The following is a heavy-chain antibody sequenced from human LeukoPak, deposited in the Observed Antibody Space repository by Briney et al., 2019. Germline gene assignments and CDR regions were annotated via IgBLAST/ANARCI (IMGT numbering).Heavy chain of an antibody. Sequence: GASVKVSCKASGYTFTSYDINWVRQATGQGLEWMGWMNPNSGNTGYAQKFQGRVTITADESTSTAYMELSSLRSEDTAVYYCAREPVLEWLDTGFRFDPWGQGTLVTVSS. J-gene: IGHJ5*02. CDR2: MNPNSGNT. V-gene: IGHV1-8*01. D-gene: IGHD6-19*01. CDR1: GYTFTSYD. CDR3: AREPVLEWLDTGFRFDP.